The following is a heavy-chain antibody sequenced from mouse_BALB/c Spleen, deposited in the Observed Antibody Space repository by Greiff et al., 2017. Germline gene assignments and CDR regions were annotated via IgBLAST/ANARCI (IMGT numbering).Heavy chain of an antibody. Sequence: QVQLQQSGAELMKPGASVKISCKATGYTFSSYWIEWVKQRPGHGLEWIGEILPGSGSTNYNEKFKGKATFTADTSSNTAYMQLSSLTSEDSAVYYCARRDYYGNFWFAYWGQGTLVTVSA. D-gene: IGHD2-1*01. V-gene: IGHV1-9*01. CDR1: GYTFSSYW. J-gene: IGHJ3*01. CDR2: ILPGSGST. CDR3: ARRDYYGNFWFAY.